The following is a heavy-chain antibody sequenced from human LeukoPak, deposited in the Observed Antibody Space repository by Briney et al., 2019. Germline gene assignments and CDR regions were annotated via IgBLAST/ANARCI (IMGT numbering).Heavy chain of an antibody. CDR3: ARDYDYSLDY. D-gene: IGHD4/OR15-4a*01. CDR2: INLDGGDK. V-gene: IGHV3-7*01. Sequence: GGSLRLSCVASGLTLGNYWMSWVRQAPGKALEWVANINLDGGDKSYVGSVKGRFTISRDNAKNSLYLQMNSLGAEDTAVYYCARDYDYSLDYWGQGPLVTVSS. CDR1: GLTLGNYW. J-gene: IGHJ4*02.